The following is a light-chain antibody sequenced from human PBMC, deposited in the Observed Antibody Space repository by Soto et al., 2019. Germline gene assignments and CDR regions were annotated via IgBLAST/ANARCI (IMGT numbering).Light chain of an antibody. CDR2: GTS. Sequence: EIVVTQSPGTLSLSPGERATLSCRASQSISTDHLAWYQQKPGQPPRLLIYGTSSRATGGIADRFSGSGSGTDFTLTISRLEPEDFAVYYCQQRSNWPPTFGQGTKV. J-gene: IGKJ1*01. CDR3: QQRSNWPPT. CDR1: QSISTDH. V-gene: IGKV3D-20*02.